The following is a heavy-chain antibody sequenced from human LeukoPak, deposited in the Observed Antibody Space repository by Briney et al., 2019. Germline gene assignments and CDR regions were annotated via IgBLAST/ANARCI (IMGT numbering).Heavy chain of an antibody. J-gene: IGHJ4*02. V-gene: IGHV3-48*02. CDR2: ISSSGSTM. Sequence: GGSLRLSCAASGFPFSSYTMNWDRQAPGKGLEWVSYISSSGSTMYYADSVKGRFTISRDNAKNSLYLQMSSLRDGDTAVYYCARDTYFDYWGQGTLVTVSS. CDR3: ARDTYFDY. CDR1: GFPFSSYT.